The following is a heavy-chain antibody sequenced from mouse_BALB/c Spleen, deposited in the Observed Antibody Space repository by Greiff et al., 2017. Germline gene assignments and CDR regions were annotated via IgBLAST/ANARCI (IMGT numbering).Heavy chain of an antibody. V-gene: IGHV3-2*02. CDR3: ARGDRQLGLRRAMDY. D-gene: IGHD3-2*01. CDR2: ISYSGST. J-gene: IGHJ4*01. Sequence: EVKLMESGPGLVKPSQSLSLTCTVTGYSITSDYAWNWIRQFPGNKLEWMGYISYSGSTSYNPSLKSRISITRDTSKNQFFLQLNSVTTEDTATYYCARGDRQLGLRRAMDYWGQGTSVTVSS. CDR1: GYSITSDYA.